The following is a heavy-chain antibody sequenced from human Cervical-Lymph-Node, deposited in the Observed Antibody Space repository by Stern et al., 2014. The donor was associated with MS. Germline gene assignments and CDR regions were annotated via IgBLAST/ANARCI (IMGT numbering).Heavy chain of an antibody. CDR2: IYPGDSDT. CDR1: GYGFTNYW. Sequence: QLVQSGAEVKKPGESLKISCKASGYGFTNYWIGWVRPMPGKGLEWMGIIYPGDSDTRYSPSFEGHVTFSVDRSLNTAYVQWSSLKASDTAMYFCSRRGGDYWGQGTLVTVSS. D-gene: IGHD5-12*01. CDR3: SRRGGDY. J-gene: IGHJ4*02. V-gene: IGHV5-51*03.